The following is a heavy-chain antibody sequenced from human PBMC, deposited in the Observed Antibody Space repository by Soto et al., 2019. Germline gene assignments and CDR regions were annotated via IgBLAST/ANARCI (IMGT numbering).Heavy chain of an antibody. J-gene: IGHJ2*01. Sequence: QVQLVQSGAEVKKPGSSVKVSCKASGGTFSSYAISWVRQAPGQGLEWMGGIIPIFGTANYAQKFQGRVTIPPDDPRRQPNLSWRSLGLRTRPVYTLGRGPRGSFFRSNWNFNLWAVAPWSLSPQ. CDR2: IIPIFGTA. CDR3: GRGPRGSFFRSNWNFNL. CDR1: GGTFSSYA. D-gene: IGHD2-2*01. V-gene: IGHV1-69*01.